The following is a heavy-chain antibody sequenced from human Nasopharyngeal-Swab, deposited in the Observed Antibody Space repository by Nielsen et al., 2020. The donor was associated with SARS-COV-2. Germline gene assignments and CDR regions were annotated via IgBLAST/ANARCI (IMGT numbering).Heavy chain of an antibody. Sequence: WIRQPPGKGLEWIGIIYYSGSTYYNPSLKSRVAISVDTSKNQFSLKLSSVTAADTAVYYCARRVARAARHEGDYYYGMDVWGQGTTVTVSS. CDR3: ARRVARAARHEGDYYYGMDV. J-gene: IGHJ6*02. CDR2: IYYSGST. D-gene: IGHD6-25*01. V-gene: IGHV4-39*01.